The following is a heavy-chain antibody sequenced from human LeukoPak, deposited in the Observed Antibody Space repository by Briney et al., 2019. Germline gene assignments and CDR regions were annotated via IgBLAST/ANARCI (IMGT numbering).Heavy chain of an antibody. CDR3: ARDVIMYSSSSGDGEWFDP. D-gene: IGHD6-6*01. CDR1: GGSISSGGYS. CDR2: IYYSGST. V-gene: IGHV4-61*08. J-gene: IGHJ5*02. Sequence: SETLSLTCAVSGGSISSGGYSWSWIRQPPGKGLEWIGYIYYSGSTNYNPSLKSRVTISVDTSKNQFSLKLSSVTAADTAVYDCARDVIMYSSSSGDGEWFDPWGQGTLVTVSS.